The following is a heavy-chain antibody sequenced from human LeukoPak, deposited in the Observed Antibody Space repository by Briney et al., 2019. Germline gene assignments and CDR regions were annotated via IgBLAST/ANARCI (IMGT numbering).Heavy chain of an antibody. CDR2: INPSGGST. CDR3: ARDPPGYSYGYSDFDY. D-gene: IGHD5-18*01. CDR1: GYTFTSYY. Sequence: ASVTVSCKASGYTFTSYYMHWVRQAPGQGLEWMGIINPSGGSTSYAQKFQGRVTMTRDTSTSTVYMELSSLRSEDTAVYYCARDPPGYSYGYSDFDYWGQGTLVTVSS. V-gene: IGHV1-46*01. J-gene: IGHJ4*02.